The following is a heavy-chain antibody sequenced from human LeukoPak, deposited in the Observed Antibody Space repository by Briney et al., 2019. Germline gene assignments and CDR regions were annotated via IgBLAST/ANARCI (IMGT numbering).Heavy chain of an antibody. V-gene: IGHV3-30*04. Sequence: SGGSLRLSCAASGFTFSSYAMHWVRQAPGKGLEWVAVISYDGSNKYYADSVKGRFTISRDNSKNTLYLQMNSLRAEDTAVYYCAKPAISSRGWYYDYWGQGTLVTVSS. D-gene: IGHD6-19*01. CDR3: AKPAISSRGWYYDY. CDR1: GFTFSSYA. J-gene: IGHJ4*02. CDR2: ISYDGSNK.